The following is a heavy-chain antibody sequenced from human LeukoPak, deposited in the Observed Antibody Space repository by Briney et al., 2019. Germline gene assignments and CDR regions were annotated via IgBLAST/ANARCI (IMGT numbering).Heavy chain of an antibody. D-gene: IGHD5-12*01. CDR2: ISDDGSNK. V-gene: IGHV3-30*04. CDR3: ASSRGYSDYDSDY. CDR1: GFTFITYA. J-gene: IGHJ4*02. Sequence: PGGSLRLSCAASGFTFITYAMHWVRQAPGKGLEWVAVISDDGSNKYYADSVKGRFTISRDNSKNTLYLQMNSLRPEDAAVYFCASSRGYSDYDSDYWGQGTLVIVSS.